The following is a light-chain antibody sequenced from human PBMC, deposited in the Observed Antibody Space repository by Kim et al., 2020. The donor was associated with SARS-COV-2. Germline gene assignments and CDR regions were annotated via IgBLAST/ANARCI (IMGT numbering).Light chain of an antibody. CDR2: AAS. J-gene: IGKJ2*03. CDR3: QQSYSTPYS. Sequence: SASVGDRVTSTCRASQSISSYLNWFRQKPGKAPKLLIYAASSLQSGVPSRFSGSASGTDFTLTISSLQPEDFATYYCQQSYSTPYSFGQGTKLEI. V-gene: IGKV1-39*01. CDR1: QSISSY.